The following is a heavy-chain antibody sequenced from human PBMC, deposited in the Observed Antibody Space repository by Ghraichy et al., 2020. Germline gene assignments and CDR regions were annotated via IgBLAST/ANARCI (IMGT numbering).Heavy chain of an antibody. J-gene: IGHJ5*02. CDR1: GDSISSSRCF. D-gene: IGHD3/OR15-3a*01. CDR2: IYYSGTT. V-gene: IGHV4-39*07. Sequence: SETLSLTCTVSGDSISSSRCFWGWIRQPPGKVLEWIGGIYYSGTTYYNVSLKSRVSISVDTAKNQISLRLTSVTAADTAVYYCARVGRTETASGWFDPWGQGTLVTVSS. CDR3: ARVGRTETASGWFDP.